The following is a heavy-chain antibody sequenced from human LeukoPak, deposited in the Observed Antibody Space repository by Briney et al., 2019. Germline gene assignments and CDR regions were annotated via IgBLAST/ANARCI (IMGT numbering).Heavy chain of an antibody. Sequence: GESLKISCKGSGYSFTSYWIGWVRQMPGKGLEWMGIIYPGDSDTRYSPSFQGQVTISADKSISTAYLQWSSLKASDTAMYYCASIGYSTTAGGGWFDPWGQGTLVTVSS. V-gene: IGHV5-51*01. J-gene: IGHJ5*02. CDR1: GYSFTSYW. CDR2: IYPGDSDT. D-gene: IGHD6-13*01. CDR3: ASIGYSTTAGGGWFDP.